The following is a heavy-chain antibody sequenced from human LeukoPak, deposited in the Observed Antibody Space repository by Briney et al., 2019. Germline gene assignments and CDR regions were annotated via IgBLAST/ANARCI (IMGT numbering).Heavy chain of an antibody. CDR2: ISYDGSNK. D-gene: IGHD2-15*01. J-gene: IGHJ4*02. CDR1: GFTFSSYG. Sequence: PGGSLRLPCAASGFTFSSYGMHWVRQAPGKGLEWVAVISYDGSNKYYADSVKGRFTISRDNSKNTLYLQMNSLRAEDTAVYYCAKDRRGYCSGGSCYDPRLNYWGQGTLVTVSS. CDR3: AKDRRGYCSGGSCYDPRLNY. V-gene: IGHV3-30*18.